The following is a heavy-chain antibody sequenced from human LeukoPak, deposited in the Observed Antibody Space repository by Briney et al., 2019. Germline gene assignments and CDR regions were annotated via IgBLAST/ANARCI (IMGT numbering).Heavy chain of an antibody. J-gene: IGHJ6*03. CDR1: GFTFSGHA. V-gene: IGHV3-30*03. CDR2: ISYDGSNS. CDR3: ARSPYYYYYMDV. Sequence: PGGSLRLSCAASGFTFSGHAMVWVRQRPGKGLEWVSFISYDGSNSVHADSVMGRFTISRDNAKNSLYLQMNSLRAEDTAVYYCARSPYYYYYMDVWGKGTTVTVSS.